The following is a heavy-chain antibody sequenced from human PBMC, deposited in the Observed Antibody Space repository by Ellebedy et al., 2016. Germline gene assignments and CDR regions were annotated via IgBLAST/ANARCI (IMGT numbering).Heavy chain of an antibody. J-gene: IGHJ3*02. Sequence: ASVKVSCKASGYTFTSYDINWVRQATGQGLEWMAWMNPNSGNTGYAQKFQGRVTMTRNISISTAYMELSSLRSEDTAVYYCALRYFDWLLDRYDAFDIWGQGTMVTVSS. CDR2: MNPNSGNT. D-gene: IGHD3-9*01. V-gene: IGHV1-8*01. CDR3: ALRYFDWLLDRYDAFDI. CDR1: GYTFTSYD.